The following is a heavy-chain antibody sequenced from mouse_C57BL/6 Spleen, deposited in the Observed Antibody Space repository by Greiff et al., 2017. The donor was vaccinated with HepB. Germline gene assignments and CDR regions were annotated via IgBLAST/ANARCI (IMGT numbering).Heavy chain of an antibody. Sequence: DVKLVESGGGLVKPGGSLKLSCAASGFTFSSYAMSWVRQTPEKRLEWVATISDGGSYTYYPDNVKGRFTISRDNAKNNLYLQMSHLKSEDTAMYYCAREGGPYGSSPYWYFDVWGTGTTVTVSS. CDR3: AREGGPYGSSPYWYFDV. J-gene: IGHJ1*03. CDR1: GFTFSSYA. D-gene: IGHD1-1*01. CDR2: ISDGGSYT. V-gene: IGHV5-4*01.